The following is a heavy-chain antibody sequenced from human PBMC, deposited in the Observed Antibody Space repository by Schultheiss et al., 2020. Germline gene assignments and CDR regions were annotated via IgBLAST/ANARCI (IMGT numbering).Heavy chain of an antibody. D-gene: IGHD2/OR15-2a*01. CDR1: GFTFSSYA. Sequence: GESLKISCAASGFTFSSYAMHWVRQAPGKGLEWAGVISYDGSNKYYADSVKGRFTISRDNSKNTLYLQMNSLRAEDTAVYYCAKIIERHQRLDYWGQGTLVTVAS. J-gene: IGHJ4*02. V-gene: IGHV3-30*18. CDR2: ISYDGSNK. CDR3: AKIIERHQRLDY.